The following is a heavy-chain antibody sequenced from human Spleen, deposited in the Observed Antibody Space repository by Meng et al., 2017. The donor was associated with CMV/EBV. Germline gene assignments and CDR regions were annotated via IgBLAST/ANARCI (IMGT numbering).Heavy chain of an antibody. V-gene: IGHV3-7*01. CDR3: VRDYQLYCGSSTCYLRTDTFDI. CDR1: AFTFSSYW. Sequence: GGSLRLSCSASAFTFSSYWMTWVRQAPGKGLEWVANIKQDGSEKYYVDSVKGRFTISRDNAKNSLYLQMNSLRAEDTAVYYCVRDYQLYCGSSTCYLRTDTFDIWGQGTMVTVSS. D-gene: IGHD2-2*01. J-gene: IGHJ3*02. CDR2: IKQDGSEK.